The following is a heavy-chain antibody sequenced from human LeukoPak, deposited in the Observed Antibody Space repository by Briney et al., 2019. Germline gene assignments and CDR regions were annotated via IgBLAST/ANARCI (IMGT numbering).Heavy chain of an antibody. D-gene: IGHD6-19*01. CDR3: ARGGWYVDY. CDR2: IYSSGST. CDR1: GFSINNHY. J-gene: IGHJ4*02. Sequence: SETLCLTCTASGFSINNHYWSWIRQPPGKGLEWIGYIYSSGSTSYNPSLKSRVTMSVDTSKNQFSLKLSSVTAADTAVYYCARGGWYVDYWGQGTLATVSS. V-gene: IGHV4-4*09.